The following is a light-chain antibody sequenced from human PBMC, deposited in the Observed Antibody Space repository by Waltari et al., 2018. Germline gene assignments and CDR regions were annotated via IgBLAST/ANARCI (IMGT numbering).Light chain of an antibody. CDR3: QQRSNWPLT. V-gene: IGKV3-11*01. CDR1: QSVSSS. J-gene: IGKJ4*01. Sequence: EIVLTQSPATLSLSPGERATLSCRASQSVSSSLAWYQQKPGQAPRLLIYDASNRATGIPARFSGRGSGTDFTLTISSLEPEDFAVYDCQQRSNWPLTFGGGTKVEIK. CDR2: DAS.